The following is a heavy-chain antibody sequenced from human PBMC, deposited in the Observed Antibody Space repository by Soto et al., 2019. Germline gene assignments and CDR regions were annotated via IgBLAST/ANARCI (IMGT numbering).Heavy chain of an antibody. J-gene: IGHJ4*02. Sequence: QVQLVQSGAEVKKPGSSVKVSCKASGGTFSSYAISWVRQAPGQGLEWMGGIIPIFGTANYAQKFQGRVMMTADESTSTAYMELSSLRSEDTAVYYGARGIAAASRNEFDYWGQGTLVTVSS. CDR2: IIPIFGTA. V-gene: IGHV1-69*01. CDR3: ARGIAAASRNEFDY. CDR1: GGTFSSYA. D-gene: IGHD6-13*01.